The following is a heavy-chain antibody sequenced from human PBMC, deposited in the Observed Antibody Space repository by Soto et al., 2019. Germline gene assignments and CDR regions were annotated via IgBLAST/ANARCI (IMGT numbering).Heavy chain of an antibody. D-gene: IGHD3-16*01. CDR2: IYNSGGT. CDR1: GVSIRSYY. CDR3: ARGGAPYNWFDP. J-gene: IGHJ5*02. Sequence: ETLCITGPVSGVSIRSYYWSWIRQPPGKGLEWVGYIYNSGGTNYNPSLRSRVTISVDTSKNQFSLKLSSVTAADTAVYYCARGGAPYNWFDPWGQGTLVTVYS. V-gene: IGHV4-59*01.